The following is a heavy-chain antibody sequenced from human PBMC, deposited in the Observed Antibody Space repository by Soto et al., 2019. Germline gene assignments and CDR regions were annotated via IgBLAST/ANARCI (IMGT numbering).Heavy chain of an antibody. CDR2: IIPMFGTA. CDR1: GGSFSSSA. D-gene: IGHD3-22*01. CDR3: ARGRYDSSGYDFDY. Sequence: QVQLVQSGAEVKKPGSSVKVSCKASGGSFSSSAFSWVRQAPGQGLEWMGGIIPMFGTANYAQKFQGRVTIFADKSTSIVYMELSSLRLDDTAVYYCARGRYDSSGYDFDYWGQGTLVTIST. V-gene: IGHV1-69*06. J-gene: IGHJ4*02.